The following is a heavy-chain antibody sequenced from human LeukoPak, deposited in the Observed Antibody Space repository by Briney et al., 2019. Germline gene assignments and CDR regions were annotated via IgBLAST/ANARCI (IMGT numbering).Heavy chain of an antibody. CDR2: ISGSGGST. CDR1: GFTFSIYA. CDR3: AKRGSCITIFGVVIASGYFDY. J-gene: IGHJ4*02. Sequence: GGSLRLSCAASGFTFSIYAMSWVRQAPGKGLEWVSAISGSGGSTYYADSVKGRFTISRDNSKNTLYLQMNSLRAEDTDVYYCAKRGSCITIFGVVIASGYFDYWGQGTLVTVSS. V-gene: IGHV3-23*01. D-gene: IGHD3-3*01.